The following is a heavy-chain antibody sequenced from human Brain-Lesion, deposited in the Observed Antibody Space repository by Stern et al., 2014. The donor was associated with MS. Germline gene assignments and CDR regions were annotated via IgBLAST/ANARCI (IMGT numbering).Heavy chain of an antibody. CDR3: ARASGLFEY. CDR1: GGSISRSTYY. CDR2: VYSSGST. J-gene: IGHJ4*02. D-gene: IGHD3-16*01. Sequence: VQLLESGPGLVKPSETLSLTCTVSGGSISRSTYYWGWPRLSPGKGLEWIGSVYSSGSTFYNPSHKRRVTIPVTMSTNPFALPLPSVSAADTGLYFCARASGLFEYWGQGVLVTVSS. V-gene: IGHV4-39*01.